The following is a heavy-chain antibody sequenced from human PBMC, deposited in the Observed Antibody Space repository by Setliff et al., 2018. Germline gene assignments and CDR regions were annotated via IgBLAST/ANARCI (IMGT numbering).Heavy chain of an antibody. Sequence: GGSLRLSCSASGFTFSSLWMAWVRQAPGKGLEWVANINQGGSDQFYVESVKGRFTISRDNAKNALYLQMNSLRVEDTAVYYCARDVFDFSTGRAGPWGQGTLVTVSS. CDR3: ARDVFDFSTGRAGP. CDR1: GFTFSSLW. J-gene: IGHJ5*02. V-gene: IGHV3-7*01. D-gene: IGHD2-8*02. CDR2: INQGGSDQ.